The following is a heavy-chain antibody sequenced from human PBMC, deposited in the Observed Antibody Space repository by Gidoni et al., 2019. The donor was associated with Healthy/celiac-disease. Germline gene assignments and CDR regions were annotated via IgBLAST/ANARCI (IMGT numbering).Heavy chain of an antibody. CDR3: ASRREDYYGSGSTWGGMDV. Sequence: QVQLQESGPGLVKPSQTLSLTCTVSGGSISSGDYYWSWIRQPPGKGLEWIGYIYYSGSTYYNPSLKSRVTISVDTSKNQFSLKLSSVTAADTAVYYCASRREDYYGSGSTWGGMDVWGQGTTVTVSS. J-gene: IGHJ6*02. V-gene: IGHV4-30-4*01. CDR2: IYYSGST. CDR1: GGSISSGDYY. D-gene: IGHD3-10*01.